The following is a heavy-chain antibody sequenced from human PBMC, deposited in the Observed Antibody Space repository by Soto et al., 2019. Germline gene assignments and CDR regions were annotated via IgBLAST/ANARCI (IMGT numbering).Heavy chain of an antibody. J-gene: IGHJ4*02. Sequence: EVQVLESGGGLVQPGGSLRLSCAASGFTFSSYYMSWVRQAPGKGLEWVSGVSASGSITYYADSAKGRFTISRDNAKNTVFLQRSSMRDEDTAVYFCAKGECSGGRCYSGFDYWGQGTLVTVSS. CDR3: AKGECSGGRCYSGFDY. CDR2: VSASGSIT. D-gene: IGHD2-15*01. CDR1: GFTFSSYY. V-gene: IGHV3-23*01.